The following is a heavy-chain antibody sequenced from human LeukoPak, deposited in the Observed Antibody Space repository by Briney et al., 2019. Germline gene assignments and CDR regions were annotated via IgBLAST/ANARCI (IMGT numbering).Heavy chain of an antibody. CDR3: ARMPGERSYDILTGYPTYYYYYMDV. J-gene: IGHJ6*03. D-gene: IGHD3-9*01. CDR1: GYTFTSYG. V-gene: IGHV1-18*01. CDR2: ISAYNGNT. Sequence: ASVKVSCKASGYTFTSYGISWVRQAPGQGLEWMGWISAYNGNTNYAQKLQGRVTMTTDTSTSTAYMELRSLRSDDTAVYYCARMPGERSYDILTGYPTYYYYYMDVWGKGTTVTVSS.